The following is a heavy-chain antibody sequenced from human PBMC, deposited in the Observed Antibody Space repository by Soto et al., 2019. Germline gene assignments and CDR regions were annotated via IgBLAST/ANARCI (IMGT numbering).Heavy chain of an antibody. CDR1: GFAFGDYA. D-gene: IGHD3-10*01. CDR2: ITWNSATI. Sequence: EERLVESGGGLVQPGRSLRLSCAASGFAFGDYAMFWVRQVPGKGLEWVSGITWNSATIAYADSVKGRFTISRDNAKNSLYLQMNSLRTEDAGFYYCARDYFKLREITYNWFDPWGQGTLVTVSS. V-gene: IGHV3-9*01. J-gene: IGHJ5*02. CDR3: ARDYFKLREITYNWFDP.